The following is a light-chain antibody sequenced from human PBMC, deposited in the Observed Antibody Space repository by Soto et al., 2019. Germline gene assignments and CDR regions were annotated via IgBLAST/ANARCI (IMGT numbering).Light chain of an antibody. V-gene: IGKV3-20*01. J-gene: IGKJ4*02. CDR1: QSVTSKY. CDR2: GAS. Sequence: EIVLTQSPDTLSLSPGERATLSCRASQSVTSKYLAWYQQKPGQAPRLLIHGASNRATGIPDRFSGSGSGTDFTLTISRLEPEDFELYYCQQYGSSVQFGGGTKVEIK. CDR3: QQYGSSVQ.